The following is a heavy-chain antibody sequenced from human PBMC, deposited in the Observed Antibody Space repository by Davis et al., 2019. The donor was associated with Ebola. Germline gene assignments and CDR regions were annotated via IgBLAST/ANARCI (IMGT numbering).Heavy chain of an antibody. Sequence: AASVKVSCKASGYTFTTYYMHWVRQAPGQGLEWMGIINPTGGSTSYAQKFQGRVTMTSDSSTSTVYMELSSLRSEDTAVYYCARDGVVEAAASELYWGQGTLVTVSS. CDR1: GYTFTTYY. D-gene: IGHD6-13*01. V-gene: IGHV1-46*01. J-gene: IGHJ4*02. CDR2: INPTGGST. CDR3: ARDGVVEAAASELY.